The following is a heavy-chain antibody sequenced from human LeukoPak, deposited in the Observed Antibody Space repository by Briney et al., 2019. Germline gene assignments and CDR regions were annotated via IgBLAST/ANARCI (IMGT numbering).Heavy chain of an antibody. CDR1: GYNFTNYW. J-gene: IGHJ4*02. CDR3: ARGSQSSYCSSPSCYTY. D-gene: IGHD2-2*01. Sequence: GESLKISCKGSGYNFTNYWIGWVRQMPGKGLEWMGIIYPADSDTKYSPSFQGQVTISADKSISIAYLQWSSLKASDTAMYYCARGSQSSYCSSPSCYTYWGQGTLVTVSS. V-gene: IGHV5-51*01. CDR2: IYPADSDT.